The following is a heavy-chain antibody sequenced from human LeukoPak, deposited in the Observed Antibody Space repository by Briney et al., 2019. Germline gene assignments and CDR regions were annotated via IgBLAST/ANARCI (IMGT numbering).Heavy chain of an antibody. D-gene: IGHD1-26*01. CDR1: GYTLTELS. CDR3: ARAAYSGSPRDAFDI. Sequence: GASVKVSCKVSGYTLTELSMHWVRQAPGKGLEWMGGFDPEDGETIYAQKFQGRVTMTEDTSTDTAYMELSSLRSEDTAVYYCARAAYSGSPRDAFDIWGQGTMVTVSS. CDR2: FDPEDGET. J-gene: IGHJ3*02. V-gene: IGHV1-24*01.